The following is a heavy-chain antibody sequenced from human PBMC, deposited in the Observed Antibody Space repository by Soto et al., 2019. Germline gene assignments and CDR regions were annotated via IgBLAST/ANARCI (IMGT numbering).Heavy chain of an antibody. D-gene: IGHD2-15*01. J-gene: IGHJ4*02. CDR1: GGSISSAAYY. Sequence: VQLQDWGPGLVKPSQTLSLTCTVSGGSISSAAYYWSWIRQHPGKGLEWIGYISHSGSTYYTPSLKSRVIISADTSKKQFSVNLTSVTAADTAVYYCAREYSYGSNFFDCWGQGAQVTVSS. CDR2: ISHSGST. CDR3: AREYSYGSNFFDC. V-gene: IGHV4-31*03.